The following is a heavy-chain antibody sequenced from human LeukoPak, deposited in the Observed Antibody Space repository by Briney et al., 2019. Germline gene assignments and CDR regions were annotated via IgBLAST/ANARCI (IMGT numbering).Heavy chain of an antibody. CDR3: AKRSGSPRPEYFDY. CDR2: ISGDGYST. CDR1: GFSFSTYA. J-gene: IGHJ4*02. Sequence: GGSLRLSRAASGFSFSTYAVHWVRQAPGMGLEWVSGISGDGYSTYYADSVKGRFTISRDNSKNTVYLQMNSLRDEDTAVYYCAKRSGSPRPEYFDYWGQGTLVTVSS. D-gene: IGHD1-14*01. V-gene: IGHV3-23*01.